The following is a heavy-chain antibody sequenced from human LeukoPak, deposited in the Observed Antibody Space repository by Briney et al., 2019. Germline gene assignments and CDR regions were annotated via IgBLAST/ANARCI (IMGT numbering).Heavy chain of an antibody. V-gene: IGHV3-64*01. Sequence: GGSLRLSCATSGFVFSNYAKNWVRQAPGKGQEYVSAITGDGSTPYYANSVKGRFTISRDNSRNTLYLQMGSLRSEDMAVYYCARVGFSGYDSWGQGTLVTVSS. D-gene: IGHD5-12*01. J-gene: IGHJ5*02. CDR2: ITGDGSTP. CDR1: GFVFSNYA. CDR3: ARVGFSGYDS.